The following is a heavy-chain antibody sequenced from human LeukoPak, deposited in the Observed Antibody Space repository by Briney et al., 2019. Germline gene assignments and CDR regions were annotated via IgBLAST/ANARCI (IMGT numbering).Heavy chain of an antibody. V-gene: IGHV3-64D*06. J-gene: IGHJ5*02. D-gene: IGHD2-2*01. CDR2: ISSNGGST. Sequence: GGSLRLSCSASGFTFSSYAMHWVRQAPGKGLEYVSAISSNGGSTYYADSVKGRFTISRDNSKNTLYLQMSSLRAEDTAVYYCVKDKWLSQLLQGYNWFDPWGQGTLVTVSS. CDR1: GFTFSSYA. CDR3: VKDKWLSQLLQGYNWFDP.